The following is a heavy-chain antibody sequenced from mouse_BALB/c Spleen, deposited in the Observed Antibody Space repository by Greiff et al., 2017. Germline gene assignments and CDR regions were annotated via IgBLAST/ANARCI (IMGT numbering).Heavy chain of an antibody. CDR3: TRGTTVVAPSYWYFDV. CDR1: GYTFTSYY. CDR2: INPSNGGT. V-gene: IGHV1S81*02. D-gene: IGHD1-1*01. Sequence: VQLVESGAELVKPGASVKLSCKASGYTFTSYYMYWVKQRPGQGLEWIGEINPSNGGTNFNEKFKSKATLTVDKSSSTAYMQLSSLTSEDSAVYYCTRGTTVVAPSYWYFDVWGAGTTVTVSS. J-gene: IGHJ1*01.